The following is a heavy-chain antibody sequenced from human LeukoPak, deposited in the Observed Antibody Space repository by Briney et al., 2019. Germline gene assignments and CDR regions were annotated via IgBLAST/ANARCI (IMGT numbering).Heavy chain of an antibody. Sequence: SETLSLTCAVYGGSFSGYYWNWIRQPPGKGLEWIGEINHSGSTNYNPSLKSRVTMSVDTSKSQFSLKLTSVTAADTAVYYCVRHSPLVAATVAFDFWGQGTMITVSS. J-gene: IGHJ3*01. CDR1: GGSFSGYY. V-gene: IGHV4-34*01. CDR2: INHSGST. D-gene: IGHD2-15*01. CDR3: VRHSPLVAATVAFDF.